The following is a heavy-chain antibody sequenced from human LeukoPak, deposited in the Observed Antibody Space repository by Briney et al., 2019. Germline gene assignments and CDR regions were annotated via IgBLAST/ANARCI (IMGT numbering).Heavy chain of an antibody. CDR1: GYTFTGYF. V-gene: IGHV1-18*04. CDR3: ARVGKNPYYFDY. CDR2: ISAYNGNT. Sequence: ASVKVSCKASGYTFTGYFMHWVRQAPGQGLEWMGWISAYNGNTNYAQKLQGRVTMTTDTSTSTAYMELRSLRSDDTAVYYCARVGKNPYYFDYWGQGTLVTVSS. J-gene: IGHJ4*02. D-gene: IGHD1-26*01.